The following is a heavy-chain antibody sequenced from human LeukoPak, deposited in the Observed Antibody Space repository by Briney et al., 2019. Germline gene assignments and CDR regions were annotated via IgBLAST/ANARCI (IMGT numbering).Heavy chain of an antibody. Sequence: RASVKVSCKASGYTFTSYAISWVRQAPGQGLEWMGGIIPIFGTANYAQKFQGRVTITADESTSTAYMELSSLRSEDTAVYYCARDSDVGATDYWGQGTLVTVSS. V-gene: IGHV1-69*13. J-gene: IGHJ4*02. D-gene: IGHD1-26*01. CDR2: IIPIFGTA. CDR1: GYTFTSYA. CDR3: ARDSDVGATDY.